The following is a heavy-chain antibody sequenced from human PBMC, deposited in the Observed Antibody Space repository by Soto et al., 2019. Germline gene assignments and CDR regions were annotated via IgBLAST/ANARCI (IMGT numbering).Heavy chain of an antibody. CDR3: MLGSGWKDFAY. D-gene: IGHD2-15*01. CDR1: GGSVSSGSYY. J-gene: IGHJ4*02. V-gene: IGHV4-61*01. Sequence: SETLSLTCTVSGGSVSSGSYYWSWIRQPPGKGLEWIGYIYYSGSTNYNPSLRSRVTISVDTSKNQFSLKLSSVTAADTAVYYCMLGSGWKDFAYWGQGTLVTVSS. CDR2: IYYSGST.